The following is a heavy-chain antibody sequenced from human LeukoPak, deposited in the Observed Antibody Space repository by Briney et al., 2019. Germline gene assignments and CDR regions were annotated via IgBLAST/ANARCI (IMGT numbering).Heavy chain of an antibody. CDR3: AKDPQKGRFSYYVDY. CDR1: GFTFSYHW. D-gene: IGHD3-10*01. J-gene: IGHJ4*02. Sequence: PGGSLTLSCAASGFTFSYHWMTWVRQAPGGGLEWVSGIGGTVPTRYYAKSVKGRFTISRDNSKNTVYLQMNNLRPEDTAVYYCAKDPQKGRFSYYVDYWGQGTLVIVSS. CDR2: IGGTVPTR. V-gene: IGHV3-23*01.